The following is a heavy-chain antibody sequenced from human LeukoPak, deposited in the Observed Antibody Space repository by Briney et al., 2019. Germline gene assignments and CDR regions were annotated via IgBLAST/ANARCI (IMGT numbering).Heavy chain of an antibody. J-gene: IGHJ4*02. CDR3: ARDPALGKFDH. CDR2: IRGSGGST. V-gene: IGHV3-23*01. D-gene: IGHD7-27*01. Sequence: PGGSLRLSCAASGFTFSNYAMSWVRQAPGKGLEWVSTIRGSGGSTYYADSVKGRFAISRDNSKNTLYLQMNSLTAEDTALYYCARDPALGKFDHWGQGTLVTVSS. CDR1: GFTFSNYA.